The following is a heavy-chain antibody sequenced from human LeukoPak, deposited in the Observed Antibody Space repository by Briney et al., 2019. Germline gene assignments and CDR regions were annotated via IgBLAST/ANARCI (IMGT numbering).Heavy chain of an antibody. D-gene: IGHD2-2*01. V-gene: IGHV4-31*03. CDR1: GGSMSSGGYY. CDR3: ARERGCSSTSCYFDY. Sequence: PSQTLSLACTVSGGSMSSGGYYWSWIRQHPGKGLEWIGYIYYSGSTYYNPSLKSRVTISVDTSKNQFSLKLSSVTAADTAVYYCARERGCSSTSCYFDYWGQGTLVTVSS. CDR2: IYYSGST. J-gene: IGHJ4*02.